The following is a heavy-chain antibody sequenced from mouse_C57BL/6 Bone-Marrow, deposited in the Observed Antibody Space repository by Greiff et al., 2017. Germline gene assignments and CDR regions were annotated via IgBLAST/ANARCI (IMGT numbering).Heavy chain of an antibody. J-gene: IGHJ2*01. CDR3: ARNARIYYDGSSYGYFDD. CDR1: GFTFSSYT. V-gene: IGHV5-9*01. CDR2: ISGGGGNT. D-gene: IGHD1-1*01. Sequence: EVQRVESGRGLVKPGGSLKLSCAASGFTFSSYTMSWVRQTPEKRLAWVATISGGGGNTYYPDSVQGRFTIYRDNAKNTLYLQMSSLRSEDTALDYCARNARIYYDGSSYGYFDDWGQGTTLTVSS.